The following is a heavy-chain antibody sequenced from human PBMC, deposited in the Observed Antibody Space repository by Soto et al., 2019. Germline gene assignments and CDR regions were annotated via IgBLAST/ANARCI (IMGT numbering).Heavy chain of an antibody. D-gene: IGHD1-26*01. Sequence: QVQLQESGPGLVKPSGTLSLTCAVSGGSISSSNWWSWVRQPPGKGLEWIGAIYHSGSTNYNPSLKSRVTISVDKSKNPSSMKLRSVTAADTAVYYCARAPEVAGDGGYYVESLYNWFDPWGQGTLVTVSS. V-gene: IGHV4-4*02. CDR1: GGSISSSNW. CDR2: IYHSGST. J-gene: IGHJ5*02. CDR3: ARAPEVAGDGGYYVESLYNWFDP.